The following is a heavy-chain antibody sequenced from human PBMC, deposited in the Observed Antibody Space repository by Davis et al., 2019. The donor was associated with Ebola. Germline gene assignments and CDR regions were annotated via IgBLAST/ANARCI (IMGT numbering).Heavy chain of an antibody. CDR2: IWYDGSNK. CDR1: GFTFSSYG. Sequence: GESLKISCAASGFTFSSYGMHWVRQAPGKGLEWVAVIWYDGSNKYYADSVKGRFTISRDNSKNTLYLQMNSLRAEDTAVYYCARDARGYSTYFDYWGQGTLVTVSS. J-gene: IGHJ4*02. V-gene: IGHV3-33*01. D-gene: IGHD5-18*01. CDR3: ARDARGYSTYFDY.